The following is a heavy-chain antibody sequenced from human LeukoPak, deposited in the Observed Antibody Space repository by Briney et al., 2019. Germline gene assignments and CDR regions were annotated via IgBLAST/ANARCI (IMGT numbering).Heavy chain of an antibody. Sequence: GGSLRLSCAVSGFTFSNYAMSWVRQTPGKGLEWVSAITDDGSDTYHADSVKGRLTISRDNFKSMLYLQMNSLRAEDTAMYYCAKGSRSSRPYYFDWWGQETLVTVSS. V-gene: IGHV3-23*01. CDR3: AKGSRSSRPYYFDW. CDR2: ITDDGSDT. D-gene: IGHD6-6*01. J-gene: IGHJ4*02. CDR1: GFTFSNYA.